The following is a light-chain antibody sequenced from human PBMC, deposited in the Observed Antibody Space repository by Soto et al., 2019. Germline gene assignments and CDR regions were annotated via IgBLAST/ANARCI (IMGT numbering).Light chain of an antibody. V-gene: IGLV2-23*02. J-gene: IGLJ7*01. CDR3: CSYGGSRAV. CDR1: SSDVGSHNL. Sequence: QSALTQPASVSGSPGQSITISCTGTSSDVGSHNLVSWYQQHPGQAPKLMIYEVSKRPLGVSARFSASKSGNTASLKISGLQAEDAADYYCCSYGGSRAVFGGGTQLTVL. CDR2: EVS.